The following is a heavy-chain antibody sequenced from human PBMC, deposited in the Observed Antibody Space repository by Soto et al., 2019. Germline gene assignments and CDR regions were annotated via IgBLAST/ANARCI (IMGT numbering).Heavy chain of an antibody. D-gene: IGHD6-13*01. CDR3: ARQAGIAAAGTFY. J-gene: IGHJ4*02. V-gene: IGHV4-39*01. CDR2: IYYSGST. Sequence: SETLSLTCTVSGGSISSSSCYWGWIRQPPGKGLEWIGSIYYSGSTYYNPSLKSRVTISVDTSKNQFSLKLSSVTAADTAVYYCARQAGIAAAGTFYWGQGTLVTVSS. CDR1: GGSISSSSCY.